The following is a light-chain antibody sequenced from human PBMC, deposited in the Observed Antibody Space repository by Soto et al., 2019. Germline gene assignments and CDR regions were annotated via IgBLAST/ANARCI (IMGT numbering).Light chain of an antibody. CDR3: QQYYNYST. Sequence: DIQMTQSPSTLSASVGDRVTITCRASQTISSWLAWYRQKPGKAPDLLIYDASKLQSGVPASFSGSESGTEFTLTIASLQPDDFATYYCQQYYNYSTFGQGTKVEVK. CDR2: DAS. J-gene: IGKJ1*01. V-gene: IGKV1-5*01. CDR1: QTISSW.